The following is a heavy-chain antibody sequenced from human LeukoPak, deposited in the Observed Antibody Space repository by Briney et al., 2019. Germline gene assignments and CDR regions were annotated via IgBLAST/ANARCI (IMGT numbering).Heavy chain of an antibody. D-gene: IGHD2-2*01. V-gene: IGHV3-30*18. CDR1: GFTFSSYG. J-gene: IGHJ6*02. Sequence: GGSLRLSCAASGFTFSSYGMHWVRQALGKGLEWVAVISYDGSNKYYADSVKGRFTISRDNSKNTLYLQMNSLRAEDTAVYYCAKVDCSSTSCPDPFPYYYYYGMDVWGQGTTVTVSS. CDR2: ISYDGSNK. CDR3: AKVDCSSTSCPDPFPYYYYYGMDV.